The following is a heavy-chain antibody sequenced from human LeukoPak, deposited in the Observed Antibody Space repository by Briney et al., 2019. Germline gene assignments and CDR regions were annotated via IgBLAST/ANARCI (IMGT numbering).Heavy chain of an antibody. Sequence: SVKVSCKASGYTFTGYYMHWVRQAPGQGLEWMGRIIPILGIANYAQKFQGRVTITADKSTSTAYIELSSLRSEDTAVYYCARDISGLDYWGQGTLVTVSS. V-gene: IGHV1-69*04. CDR2: IIPILGIA. D-gene: IGHD6-25*01. J-gene: IGHJ4*02. CDR1: GYTFTGYY. CDR3: ARDISGLDY.